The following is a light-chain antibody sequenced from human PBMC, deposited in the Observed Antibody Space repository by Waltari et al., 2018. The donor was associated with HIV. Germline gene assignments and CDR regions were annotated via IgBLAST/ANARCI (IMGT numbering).Light chain of an antibody. J-gene: IGLJ2*01. V-gene: IGLV1-44*01. CDR2: GNN. CDR3: AAWDDSRNGDVI. Sequence: QSVLPQPPSASGTPGQRVTISCSGRNSNIGSNTVNWYQQVPGTSPKLLIYGNNQRLSGVPDRLSGSKSGTSASLASSGRRHEDEGDYDCAAWDDSRNGDVIFGGGTTLTVL. CDR1: NSNIGSNT.